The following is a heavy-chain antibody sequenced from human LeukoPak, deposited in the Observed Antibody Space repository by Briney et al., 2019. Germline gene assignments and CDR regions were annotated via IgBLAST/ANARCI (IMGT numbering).Heavy chain of an antibody. CDR3: ASPRAERSTWYAVDY. Sequence: SETLSLTCAVYGGSFSGYYWSWIRQPPGKGLEWVGEINHSGSTNYNPSLKSRVTISVDTSKNQFSLKLSSVTAADTAVYYCASPRAERSTWYAVDYWGQGTLVTVSS. CDR2: INHSGST. D-gene: IGHD6-13*01. CDR1: GGSFSGYY. V-gene: IGHV4-34*01. J-gene: IGHJ4*02.